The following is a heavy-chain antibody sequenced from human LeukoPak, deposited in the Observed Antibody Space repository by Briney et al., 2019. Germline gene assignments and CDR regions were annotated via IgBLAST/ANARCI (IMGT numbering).Heavy chain of an antibody. CDR1: GGTFSSYA. Sequence: SVKVSCKASGGTFSSYAISWVRQAPGQGLEWMGGIIPIFGTANYAQKFQGRVTITADESTSTAYMELSSLRSEDTAVYYCAREDGRGYYFDYWGQGTLVTVSS. CDR3: AREDGRGYYFDY. V-gene: IGHV1-69*13. CDR2: IIPIFGTA. J-gene: IGHJ4*02. D-gene: IGHD3-10*01.